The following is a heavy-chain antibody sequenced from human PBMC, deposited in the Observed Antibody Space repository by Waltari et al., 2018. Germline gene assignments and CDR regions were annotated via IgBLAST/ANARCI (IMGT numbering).Heavy chain of an antibody. D-gene: IGHD4-17*01. V-gene: IGHV3-23*01. Sequence: EVQLLESGGGLVQPGGSPRLSCTASGFTFSSYAMRWVRQAPGKGLEWVSGIIISGNTYYADSVKGRFTISRDNSKNTLYLQMNSLRAEDTAIYYCAKDRGDILFFFDYWGQGSLVTVSS. CDR2: IIISGNT. CDR3: AKDRGDILFFFDY. J-gene: IGHJ4*02. CDR1: GFTFSSYA.